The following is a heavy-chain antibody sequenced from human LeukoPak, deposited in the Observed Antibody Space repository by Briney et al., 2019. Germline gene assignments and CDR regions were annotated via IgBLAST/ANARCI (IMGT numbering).Heavy chain of an antibody. CDR1: GYTFTGYY. CDR3: ARVTSNGWEYFDF. D-gene: IGHD6-19*01. Sequence: ASVKVSCNTSGYTFTGYYLHWVRQAPGQGLEWMGWINPNSGDTKYVEKFQGRVTMTRDSSTSTAYMEVSRLTSDDTAVYYCARVTSNGWEYFDFWGQGTLIIVSS. CDR2: INPNSGDT. V-gene: IGHV1-2*02. J-gene: IGHJ4*02.